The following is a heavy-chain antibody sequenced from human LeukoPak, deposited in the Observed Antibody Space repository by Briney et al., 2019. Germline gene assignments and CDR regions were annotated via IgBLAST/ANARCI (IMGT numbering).Heavy chain of an antibody. Sequence: SETLSLTCTVSGGSISSYYWSWIRQPPGKGLEWIGYIYYSGSTNYNPSLKSRVTISVDTSKNQFSLKLSSVTAADTAVYYCARDGTVAGGNYFDYWGQGTLVTVSS. CDR2: IYYSGST. CDR1: GGSISSYY. J-gene: IGHJ4*02. D-gene: IGHD6-19*01. CDR3: ARDGTVAGGNYFDY. V-gene: IGHV4-59*01.